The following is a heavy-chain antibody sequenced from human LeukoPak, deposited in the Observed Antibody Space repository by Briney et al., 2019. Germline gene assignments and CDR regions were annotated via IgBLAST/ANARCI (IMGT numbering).Heavy chain of an antibody. CDR1: GFTFSSCN. J-gene: IGHJ4*02. CDR2: IWYDGSNK. Sequence: PGGSLKLSCVASGFTFSSCNMHWVRQAPGKGLEWVALIWYDGSNKYYTDSVKGRFTISRDNSKNTLYLQMNSLRAEDTALYCCAKDSNDYGDYNYFDYWGQGTLVTVSS. V-gene: IGHV3-33*06. D-gene: IGHD4-17*01. CDR3: AKDSNDYGDYNYFDY.